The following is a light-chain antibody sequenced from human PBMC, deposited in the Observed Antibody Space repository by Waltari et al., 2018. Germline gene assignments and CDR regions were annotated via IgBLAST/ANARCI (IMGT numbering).Light chain of an antibody. Sequence: QSVLTQPPLASGTPGQRVTISCSGNRSNIGLNTVTWYQQLPGPAPKLLIYANYHRPSGVPDRFSASKSDTSASLAISGLQSEDEADYFCATWDDSLNGRVFGGGTKLAVL. J-gene: IGLJ3*02. CDR1: RSNIGLNT. CDR2: ANY. V-gene: IGLV1-44*01. CDR3: ATWDDSLNGRV.